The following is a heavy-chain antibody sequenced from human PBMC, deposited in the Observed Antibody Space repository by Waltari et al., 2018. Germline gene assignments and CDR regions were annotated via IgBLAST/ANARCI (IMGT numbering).Heavy chain of an antibody. Sequence: EVQLLESGGGLVEPGGSLRLSCAASGFTSNTYAMTWVRQAPGKGLEWVSVIYSAIGTYYADSVKGRFTISRDNSKNTLYLQLNSLRTEDTAVYYCAKNGPSSGSCFDYWGQGTLVTVSS. D-gene: IGHD3-10*01. J-gene: IGHJ4*02. CDR3: AKNGPSSGSCFDY. CDR2: IYSAIGT. CDR1: GFTSNTYA. V-gene: IGHV3-23*03.